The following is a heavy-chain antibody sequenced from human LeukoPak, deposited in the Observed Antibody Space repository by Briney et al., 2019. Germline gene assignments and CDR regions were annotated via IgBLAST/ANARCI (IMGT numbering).Heavy chain of an antibody. CDR3: ARAYYYDSSGYFRPP. V-gene: IGHV3-30-3*01. Sequence: PGGSLRLSCAASGFTFSSYAMHWVRQAPGKGLEWVAIISYDGSNKYYADSVKGRFTISRDNPKNTLYLQMNSLRAEDTAVYYCARAYYYDSSGYFRPPWGQGTMVTVSS. CDR1: GFTFSSYA. CDR2: ISYDGSNK. J-gene: IGHJ3*01. D-gene: IGHD3-22*01.